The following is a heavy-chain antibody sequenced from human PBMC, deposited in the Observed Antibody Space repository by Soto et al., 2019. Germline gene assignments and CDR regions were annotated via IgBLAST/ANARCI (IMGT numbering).Heavy chain of an antibody. V-gene: IGHV1-69*08. CDR1: GGTFSSYT. J-gene: IGHJ4*02. CDR2: IIPILGIA. D-gene: IGHD3-3*01. Sequence: QVQLVQSGAEVKKPGSSVKVSCKASGGTFSSYTISWVRQAPGQGLEWMGRIIPILGIANYAQKFQGRVTITADKSTSTAYMELNSVRSDDPAVYYCARDQAPLLYYDFWSGYYVNWGQGTLVTVSS. CDR3: ARDQAPLLYYDFWSGYYVN.